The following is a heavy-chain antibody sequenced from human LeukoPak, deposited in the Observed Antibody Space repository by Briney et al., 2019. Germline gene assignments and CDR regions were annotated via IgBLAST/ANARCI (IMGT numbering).Heavy chain of an antibody. CDR3: ARGPDSSGYYEGENDY. D-gene: IGHD3-22*01. V-gene: IGHV1-18*01. CDR1: GYTFTSYG. CDR2: ISAYNGNT. Sequence: ASVKVSCKASGYTFTSYGISWVGQAPGQGLEWMGWISAYNGNTNYAQKLQGRVTMTTDTSTSTAYMELRSLRSDDTAVYYCARGPDSSGYYEGENDYWGQGTLVTVSS. J-gene: IGHJ4*02.